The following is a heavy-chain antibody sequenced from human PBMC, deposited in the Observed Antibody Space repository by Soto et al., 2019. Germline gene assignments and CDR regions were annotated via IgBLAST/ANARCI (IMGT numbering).Heavy chain of an antibody. V-gene: IGHV4-61*01. D-gene: IGHD3-16*01. J-gene: IGHJ4*02. Sequence: SETLSLTCTVSGGSVSSGSYYWSWIRQPPGKGLEWIGYIYYSGSTNYNPSLKSRVTISVDTSKNQFSLKLSSVTAADTAVYYCARGRGGYFDYWGQGTLVTVSS. CDR3: ARGRGGYFDY. CDR2: IYYSGST. CDR1: GGSVSSGSYY.